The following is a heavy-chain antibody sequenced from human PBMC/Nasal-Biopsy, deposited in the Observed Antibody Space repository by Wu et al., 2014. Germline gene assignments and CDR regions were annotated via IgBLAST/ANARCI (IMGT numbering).Heavy chain of an antibody. J-gene: IGHJ4*02. CDR1: GDSISRTDYS. CDR3: ARGLDFRGYPGHDSLGY. Sequence: TLSLTCTVSGDSISRTDYSWIWIRQPQGRAWSGLGSSITVGAPTTTPSLKSRITISLDTSKNQFSLRLTSVTGADTAVYYCARGLDFRGYPGHDSLGYWGQGTPVTVSS. D-gene: IGHD5-12*01. V-gene: IGHV4-30-4*01. CDR2: SITVGAP.